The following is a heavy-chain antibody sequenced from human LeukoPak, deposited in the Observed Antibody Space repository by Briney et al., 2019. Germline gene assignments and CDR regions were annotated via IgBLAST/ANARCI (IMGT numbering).Heavy chain of an antibody. CDR2: IYYSGST. CDR3: ARTTVHQGAFDP. V-gene: IGHV4-59*08. CDR1: GGSISSYY. J-gene: IGHJ5*02. Sequence: SETLSLTCTVSGGSISSYYWSWIRQPPGKGLEWIGYIYYSGSTNYNPSLKSRVTISVDTSKNQFSLKLSSVTAADTAVYYCARTTVHQGAFDPWGQGTLVTVSS. D-gene: IGHD4-17*01.